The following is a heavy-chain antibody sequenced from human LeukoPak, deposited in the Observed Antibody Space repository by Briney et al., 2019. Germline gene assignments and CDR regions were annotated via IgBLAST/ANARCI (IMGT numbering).Heavy chain of an antibody. Sequence: PGGSLRLSCAASGFTFSSYAMSWVRQAPGKGLEWVSAISGSGGSTYYADSVKGRFTISRDNSKNTLYLQMNSLRAEDTAVYDCAKDSSSWYDLSNFDYWGQGTLVTVSS. CDR2: ISGSGGST. J-gene: IGHJ4*02. V-gene: IGHV3-23*01. D-gene: IGHD6-13*01. CDR3: AKDSSSWYDLSNFDY. CDR1: GFTFSSYA.